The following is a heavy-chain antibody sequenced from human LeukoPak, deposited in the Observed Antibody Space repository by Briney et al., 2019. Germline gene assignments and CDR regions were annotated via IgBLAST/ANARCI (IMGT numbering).Heavy chain of an antibody. D-gene: IGHD2-15*01. CDR1: GGSISSSRYY. J-gene: IGHJ5*02. V-gene: IGHV4-39*07. Sequence: SETLSLTCTVSGGSISSSRYYGGWIRQPPGKGLEWIGSLYYSGNTYYNPSLKSRVTISVDTSKNQFSLKLSSVTAADTAVYYCARDRDSPNWFDPWGQGTLVTVSS. CDR3: ARDRDSPNWFDP. CDR2: LYYSGNT.